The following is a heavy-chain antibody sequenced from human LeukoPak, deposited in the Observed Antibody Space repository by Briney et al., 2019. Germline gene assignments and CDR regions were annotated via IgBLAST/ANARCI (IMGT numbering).Heavy chain of an antibody. CDR3: ARGGEDTAMSLDY. Sequence: SETLSLTSAVYGGSFSGYYWSSIRQPPGKGREWIGEINHSGSTNYNPSLKSRVTISVDTSKNQFSLKLSSVTAADTAVYYCARGGEDTAMSLDYWGQGTLVTVSS. CDR2: INHSGST. V-gene: IGHV4-34*01. CDR1: GGSFSGYY. J-gene: IGHJ4*02. D-gene: IGHD5-18*01.